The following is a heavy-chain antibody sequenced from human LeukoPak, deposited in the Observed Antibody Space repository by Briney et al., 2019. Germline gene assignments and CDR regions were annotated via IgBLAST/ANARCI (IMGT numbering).Heavy chain of an antibody. V-gene: IGHV3-21*01. CDR1: GFTFSSYS. CDR3: TRSGSGGYLIPFDY. CDR2: ISSSSSYI. Sequence: GGSLRLSCAASGFTFSSYSMNWVRRAPGKGLEWVSSISSSSSYIYYADSVKGRFTISRDNAKNSLYLQMNSLRAEDTAVYYCTRSGSGGYLIPFDYWGQGTLVTVSS. J-gene: IGHJ4*02. D-gene: IGHD2-15*01.